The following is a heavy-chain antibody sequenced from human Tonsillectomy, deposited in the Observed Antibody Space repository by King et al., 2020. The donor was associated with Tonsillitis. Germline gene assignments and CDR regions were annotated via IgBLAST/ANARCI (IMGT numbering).Heavy chain of an antibody. Sequence: VQLVESGGGLVKPGGSLRLSCAASGFTFSTYSMNWVRQAPGKGLEWVSSISTSSSYKSYADSVKGRFTISRDNAKNSLYLQMNSLRAEDTAVYYCASGACSGGTCYQDDSFDIWGQGTMVTVSS. CDR3: ASGACSGGTCYQDDSFDI. CDR1: GFTFSTYS. CDR2: ISTSSSYK. D-gene: IGHD2-15*01. V-gene: IGHV3-21*01. J-gene: IGHJ3*02.